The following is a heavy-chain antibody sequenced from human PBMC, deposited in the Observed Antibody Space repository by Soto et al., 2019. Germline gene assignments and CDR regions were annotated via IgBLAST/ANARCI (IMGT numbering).Heavy chain of an antibody. CDR2: IIPILGIA. J-gene: IGHJ1*01. CDR3: ARPSYCSGGSCYSSEYFQH. D-gene: IGHD2-15*01. CDR1: GGTFSSYT. V-gene: IGHV1-69*02. Sequence: SVKVSCKASGGTFSSYTISWVRQAPGQGLEWMGRIIPILGIANYAQKFQGRVTITADKSTSTAYMELSSLRSEDTAVYYCARPSYCSGGSCYSSEYFQHWGQGTLVTVSS.